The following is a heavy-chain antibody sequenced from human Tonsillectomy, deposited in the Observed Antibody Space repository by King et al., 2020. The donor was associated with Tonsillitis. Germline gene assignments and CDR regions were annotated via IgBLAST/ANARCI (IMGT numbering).Heavy chain of an antibody. CDR3: ARAGDYYDSSGYYGSYYFDY. CDR1: GGSISSFY. J-gene: IGHJ4*02. V-gene: IGHV4-59*01. D-gene: IGHD3-22*01. CDR2: IYFSGST. Sequence: QLQESGPGLVKPSETLSLTCTVSGGSISSFYWSWIRQPPGKGLEWIGYIYFSGSTNYNPSLRSRVTISVDTSKNHFSLKLSPVTAADTAVYYCARAGDYYDSSGYYGSYYFDYWGQGTLVTVSS.